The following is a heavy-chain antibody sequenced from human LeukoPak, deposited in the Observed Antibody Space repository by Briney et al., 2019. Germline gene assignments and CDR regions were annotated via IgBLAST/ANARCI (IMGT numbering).Heavy chain of an antibody. CDR2: ISGSGGST. V-gene: IGHV3-23*01. CDR3: AREINYVGWYYGMDV. D-gene: IGHD4-4*01. CDR1: GFTFSSYA. Sequence: PGGSLRLSCAASGFTFSSYAMSWVRQAPGKGLEWVSAISGSGGSTYYADSVKGRFTISRDNSKNTLYLQMNSLRAEDTAVYYCAREINYVGWYYGMDVWGQGTTVTVSS. J-gene: IGHJ6*02.